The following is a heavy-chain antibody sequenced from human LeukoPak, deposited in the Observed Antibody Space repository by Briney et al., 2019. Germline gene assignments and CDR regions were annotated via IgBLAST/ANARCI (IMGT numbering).Heavy chain of an antibody. D-gene: IGHD3-10*01. Sequence: ASVKVSCKASGYTFTSYAMHWVRQAPGQRLEWMGWINAGNGNTKYSQKFQGRVTITRDTSASTAYMELSSLRSGDTAVYYCASEGYYGSGSYYKGVNYWGQGTLVTVSS. CDR1: GYTFTSYA. CDR2: INAGNGNT. J-gene: IGHJ4*02. CDR3: ASEGYYGSGSYYKGVNY. V-gene: IGHV1-3*01.